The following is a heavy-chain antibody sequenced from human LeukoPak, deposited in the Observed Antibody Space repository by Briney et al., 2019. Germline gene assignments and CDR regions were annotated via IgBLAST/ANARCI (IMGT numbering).Heavy chain of an antibody. J-gene: IGHJ6*02. CDR1: GFTFSIYS. CDR2: ISPGSSYI. V-gene: IGHV3-21*01. D-gene: IGHD5-18*01. Sequence: GGSVRLSCAASGFTFSIYSMNCVPQAPGKGLEWVSSISPGSSYISYADSVKGRFTISRDNAKSSLYLQMNSLIAEDTAVYYCAGGYTYASSDVWGQGTTVTVSS. CDR3: AGGYTYASSDV.